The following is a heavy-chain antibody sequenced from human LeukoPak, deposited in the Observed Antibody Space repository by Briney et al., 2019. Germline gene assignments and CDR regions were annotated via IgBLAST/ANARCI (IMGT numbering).Heavy chain of an antibody. CDR1: GSAFSRSW. Sequence: GGSLRLSCAASGSAFSRSWIHWVRQAPGKGLVWVSGISGSGGSTFYADSVKGRFTISRDNSRNTLYLQTNSLRAEDTAVYYCAKVPNIAVPGTVYWGQGTLVTVSS. V-gene: IGHV3-23*01. CDR2: ISGSGGST. D-gene: IGHD6-19*01. J-gene: IGHJ4*02. CDR3: AKVPNIAVPGTVY.